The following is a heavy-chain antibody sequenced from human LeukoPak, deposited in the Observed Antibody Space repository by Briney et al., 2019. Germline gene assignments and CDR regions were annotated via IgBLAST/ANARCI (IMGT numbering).Heavy chain of an antibody. J-gene: IGHJ4*02. V-gene: IGHV3-15*01. CDR2: IKSKTDGGTT. CDR3: ARDLDDSLTGNFDY. CDR1: GFTFSNAW. Sequence: GGSLRLSCAASGFTFSNAWMSWVRQAPGKGLEWVGRIKSKTDGGTTDYAAPVKGRFTISRDDSKNTLYLQMNSLRADDTAVYYCARDLDDSLTGNFDYWGQGTLVTASS. D-gene: IGHD3-9*01.